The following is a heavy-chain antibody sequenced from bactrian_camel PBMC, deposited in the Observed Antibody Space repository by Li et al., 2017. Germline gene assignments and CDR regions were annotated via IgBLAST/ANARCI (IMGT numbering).Heavy chain of an antibody. V-gene: IGHV3S1*01. CDR3: ASLSAVASTSMKSH. J-gene: IGHJ4*01. CDR2: FNIRTGVT. D-gene: IGHD4*01. CDR1: KTSDSSEYC. Sequence: HVQLVESGGGSVQAGGSLRLSCVVSKTSDSSEYCIGWFRQAPGKERELVARFNIRTGVTYYADSVKGRFTISRDSAKNTLFLQMNNLKYEDTAVYYCASLSAVASTSMKSHWGQGTQVTVS.